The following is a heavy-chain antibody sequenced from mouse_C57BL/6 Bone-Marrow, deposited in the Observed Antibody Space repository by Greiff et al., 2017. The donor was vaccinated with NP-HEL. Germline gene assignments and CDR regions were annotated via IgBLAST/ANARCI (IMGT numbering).Heavy chain of an antibody. CDR2: INPGSGGT. D-gene: IGHD1-1*01. Sequence: VHLVESGAELVRPGTSVKVSCKASGYAFTNYLIEWVKQRPGQGLEWIGVINPGSGGTNYNEKFKGKATLTADKSSSTAYMQLSSLTSEDSAVYFCARWNLLLRSNYAMDYWGQGTSVTVSS. CDR3: ARWNLLLRSNYAMDY. J-gene: IGHJ4*01. V-gene: IGHV1-54*01. CDR1: GYAFTNYL.